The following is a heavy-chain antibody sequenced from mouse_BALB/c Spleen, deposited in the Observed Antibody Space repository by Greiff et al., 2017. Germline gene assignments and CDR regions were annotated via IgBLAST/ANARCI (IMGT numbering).Heavy chain of an antibody. J-gene: IGHJ3*01. V-gene: IGHV5-17*02. Sequence: VQLKESGGGLVQPGGSRKLSCAASGFTFSSFGMHWVRQAPEKGLEWVAYISSGSSTIYYADTVKGRFTISRDNPKNTLFLQMTSLRSEDTAMYYCARNPYYYGSSFFAYWGQGTLVTVSA. CDR2: ISSGSSTI. D-gene: IGHD1-1*01. CDR1: GFTFSSFG. CDR3: ARNPYYYGSSFFAY.